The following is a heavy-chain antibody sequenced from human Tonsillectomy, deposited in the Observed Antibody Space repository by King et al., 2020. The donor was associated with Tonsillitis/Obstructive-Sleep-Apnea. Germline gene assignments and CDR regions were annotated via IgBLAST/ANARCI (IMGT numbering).Heavy chain of an antibody. CDR2: INPNSGGT. CDR1: GYTFTDYY. V-gene: IGHV1-2*06. CDR3: ARGFHTTVTTLLDAFDL. J-gene: IGHJ3*01. Sequence: QLVQSGAEVKKPGASVKVSCTASGYTFTDYYLHWVRQAPGQGLEWMGRINPNSGGTNYAQKFQGRVTMTRGPSITAAYMDLTRLRADDTAVYYCARGFHTTVTTLLDAFDLWGQGTMGTVSS. D-gene: IGHD4-17*01.